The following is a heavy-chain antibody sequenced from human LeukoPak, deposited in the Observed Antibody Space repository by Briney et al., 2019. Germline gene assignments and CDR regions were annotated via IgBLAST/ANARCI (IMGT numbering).Heavy chain of an antibody. V-gene: IGHV1-2*04. D-gene: IGHD6-19*01. CDR1: GYTFTGYY. J-gene: IGHJ3*02. CDR3: ARGSGSNVDDAFDI. CDR2: INPNSGGT. Sequence: GASVKVSCKASGYTFTGYYMHWVRQAPGQGLEWMGWINPNSGGTDYAQKFQGWVTMTRDTSISTAYMELSRLRSDDTAVYYCARGSGSNVDDAFDICGQGTMVTVSS.